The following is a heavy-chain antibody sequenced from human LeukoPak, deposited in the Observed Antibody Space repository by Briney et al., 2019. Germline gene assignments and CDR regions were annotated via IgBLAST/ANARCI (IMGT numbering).Heavy chain of an antibody. CDR3: AKPGYCSGGSCPPFEY. D-gene: IGHD2-15*01. Sequence: GGSLRLSCAASGFTFSSYSMNWVRQAPGKGLEWVSSISSSSSYIYYADSVKGRFTISRDNSKNTLYLHMNSLRVEDTAVYYCAKPGYCSGGSCPPFEYWGQGTLVTVSS. CDR1: GFTFSSYS. V-gene: IGHV3-21*01. CDR2: ISSSSSYI. J-gene: IGHJ4*02.